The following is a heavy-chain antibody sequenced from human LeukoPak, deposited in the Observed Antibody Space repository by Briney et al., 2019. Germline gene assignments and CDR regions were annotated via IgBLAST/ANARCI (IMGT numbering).Heavy chain of an antibody. CDR3: ALTYGSGSVQVG. D-gene: IGHD3-10*01. CDR2: INHSGST. J-gene: IGHJ4*02. V-gene: IGHV4-34*01. CDR1: GGSFSGYY. Sequence: SETLSLTCAVYGGSFSGYYWSWIRQPPGKGLEWIGEINHSGSTNYNPSLKSRVTISVDTSKNQFSLKLSSVTAADTAVYYCALTYGSGSVQVGWGQGTLVTVSS.